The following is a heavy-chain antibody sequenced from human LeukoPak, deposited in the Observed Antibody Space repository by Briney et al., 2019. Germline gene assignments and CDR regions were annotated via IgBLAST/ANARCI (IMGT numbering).Heavy chain of an antibody. Sequence: SVKLSCKASGGTFSSYAISWVRQAPGQGLEWMGRVIPIFGIANYAQKFQGRVTITADKSTSTAYMELSSLRSEDTAVYYCARFCSGGSCTHAFDIWGQGTMVTVSS. CDR3: ARFCSGGSCTHAFDI. CDR1: GGTFSSYA. J-gene: IGHJ3*02. V-gene: IGHV1-69*04. D-gene: IGHD2-15*01. CDR2: VIPIFGIA.